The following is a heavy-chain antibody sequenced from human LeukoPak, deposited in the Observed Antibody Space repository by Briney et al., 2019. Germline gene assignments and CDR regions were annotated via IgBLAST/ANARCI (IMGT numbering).Heavy chain of an antibody. J-gene: IGHJ4*02. Sequence: SETLSLTCTVSGTTISSGNYYWSWIRQPPGKGLEWIGYIYYSGDTYYNPSLKSRITLSVDTSKSRFSLRLSSVTAADTAVYYCARASSHSNDWYAGLLDFWGQGTLVTVPS. V-gene: IGHV4-30-4*01. CDR1: GTTISSGNYY. CDR3: ARASSHSNDWYAGLLDF. D-gene: IGHD6-19*01. CDR2: IYYSGDT.